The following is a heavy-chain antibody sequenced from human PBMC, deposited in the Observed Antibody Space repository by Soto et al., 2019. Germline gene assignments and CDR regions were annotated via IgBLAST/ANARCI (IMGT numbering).Heavy chain of an antibody. V-gene: IGHV1-18*01. CDR1: GYTFTSYG. CDR2: ISAYNGNT. Sequence: SCKASGYTFTSYGISWVRQAPGQGLEWMGWISAYNGNTNYAQKLQGRVTMTTDTSTSTAYMELRSLRSDDTAVYYCARYNWNYLYYYGMDVWGQGTTVTVYS. J-gene: IGHJ6*02. D-gene: IGHD1-7*01. CDR3: ARYNWNYLYYYGMDV.